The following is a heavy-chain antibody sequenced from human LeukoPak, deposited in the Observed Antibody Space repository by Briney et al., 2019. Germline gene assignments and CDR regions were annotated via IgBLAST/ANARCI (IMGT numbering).Heavy chain of an antibody. J-gene: IGHJ4*02. CDR3: AKDGTSKRDALPDY. CDR1: GFSLSDYA. CDR2: MSHSGGNT. Sequence: GGSLRLSCAASGFSLSDYAMTWVRQAPGKGPEWVSAMSHSGGNTNYADSVKGRFTISRDNSKNTLYLQMNSLRAEDTAVYYCAKDGTSKRDALPDYWGQGTLVTVSS. V-gene: IGHV3-23*01. D-gene: IGHD6-13*01.